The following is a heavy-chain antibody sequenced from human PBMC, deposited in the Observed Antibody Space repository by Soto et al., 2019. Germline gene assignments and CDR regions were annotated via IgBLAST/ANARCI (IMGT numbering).Heavy chain of an antibody. D-gene: IGHD3-16*01. V-gene: IGHV2-5*02. J-gene: IGHJ6*02. Sequence: ITLKESGPTLVKPTQTLTLTCTFSGFSVSTTGVGVAWIRQPPGKALEWLALIYWDDDKRYSPFLQSRVTITMAPSKSQVFLTMTNMNPVDTATYYCAHKGGRGAGMDVWGQGTPVTVSS. CDR2: IYWDDDK. CDR3: AHKGGRGAGMDV. CDR1: GFSVSTTGVG.